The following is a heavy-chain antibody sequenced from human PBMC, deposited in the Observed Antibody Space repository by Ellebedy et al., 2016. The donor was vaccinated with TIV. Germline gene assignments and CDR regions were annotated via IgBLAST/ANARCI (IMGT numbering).Heavy chain of an antibody. Sequence: PGGSPRLSCAAPGFAVTSNYMNWVRQAPGKGLEWLSIVYAVGDTYYADSVKARFTISRDTSKNMVYLQMTTLKAEDTAVYYCARAPDLDTPVVDWGQGTLVTVSS. CDR1: GFAVTSNY. D-gene: IGHD5-18*01. J-gene: IGHJ4*02. CDR2: VYAVGDT. CDR3: ARAPDLDTPVVD. V-gene: IGHV3-66*01.